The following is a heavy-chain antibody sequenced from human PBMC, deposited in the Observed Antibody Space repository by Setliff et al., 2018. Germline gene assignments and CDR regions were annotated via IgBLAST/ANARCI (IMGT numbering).Heavy chain of an antibody. V-gene: IGHV1-69*05. D-gene: IGHD5-12*01. CDR1: GGTFSSYD. CDR2: IIPIFGTA. J-gene: IGHJ5*02. CDR3: ARGKWFRLDKSAWSNWFDP. Sequence: GASVKVSCKASGGTFSSYDISWVRQAPGQGLEWMGRIIPIFGTANYAQKFQGRVTMTRGTSISTAYMELNSLQYEDTAVYYCARGKWFRLDKSAWSNWFDPWGQGTLVTVSS.